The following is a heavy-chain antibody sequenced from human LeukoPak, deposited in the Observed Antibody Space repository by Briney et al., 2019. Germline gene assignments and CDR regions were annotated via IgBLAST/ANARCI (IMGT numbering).Heavy chain of an antibody. CDR1: GYSFSTNM. CDR2: SLPGGRET. Sequence: PGGSLRLSCVASGYSFSTNMMCWVRQAPGGRREWVSTSLPGGRETYRVDSVKGRFTISRDNAKNSLYLQMNIVRAEDTAVYYCMSAPGYWGQRTLVTVTS. V-gene: IGHV3-7*01. J-gene: IGHJ4*02. D-gene: IGHD1-1*01. CDR3: MSAPGY.